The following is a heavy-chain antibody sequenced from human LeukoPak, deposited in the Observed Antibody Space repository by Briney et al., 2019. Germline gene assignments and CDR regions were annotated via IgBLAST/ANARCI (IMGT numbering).Heavy chain of an antibody. CDR2: IYPGDSDT. D-gene: IGHD3-16*01. CDR1: GYSFTSYW. V-gene: IGHV5-51*01. CDR3: ARHLTMITVPRDAFDI. J-gene: IGHJ3*02. Sequence: GESLKISCKGSGYSFTSYWIGWVRQMPGKGLEWMGVIYPGDSDTRYSPSFQGQVTISADKSISTAYLQWSGLKASDTAMYYCARHLTMITVPRDAFDIWGQGTMVTASS.